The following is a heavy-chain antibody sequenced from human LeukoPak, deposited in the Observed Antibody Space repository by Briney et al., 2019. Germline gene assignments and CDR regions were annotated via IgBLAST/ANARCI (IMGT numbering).Heavy chain of an antibody. D-gene: IGHD3-16*02. CDR2: IYSGGST. CDR3: ASTFGGVIVHFDY. V-gene: IGHV3-53*01. CDR1: GLTVSKNY. Sequence: PGGSLRLSCAASGLTVSKNYMSWVRQAPGKGLESVSVIYSGGSTYYADSVKGRFTISRDNSKNTLYLQMNSLRAEDTAVYYCASTFGGVIVHFDYWGQGTLVTVSS. J-gene: IGHJ4*02.